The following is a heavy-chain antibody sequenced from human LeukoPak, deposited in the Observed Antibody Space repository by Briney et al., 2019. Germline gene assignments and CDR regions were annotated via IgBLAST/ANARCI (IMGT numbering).Heavy chain of an antibody. V-gene: IGHV4-34*01. CDR1: GGSFSGYY. Sequence: SETLSLTCAVYGGSFSGYYWSWIRQPPGKGLEWIGEINHSGSTNYNPSLKSRVTISVDTSKNQFSLKLSSVTAADTAVYYCARGRGYTRWLDPWGQGTLVTVSS. D-gene: IGHD3-22*01. J-gene: IGHJ5*02. CDR3: ARGRGYTRWLDP. CDR2: INHSGST.